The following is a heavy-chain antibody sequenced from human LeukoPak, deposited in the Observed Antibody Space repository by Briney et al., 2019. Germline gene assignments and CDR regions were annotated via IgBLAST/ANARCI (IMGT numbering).Heavy chain of an antibody. CDR2: IYYSGST. Sequence: PSETLSLTCTVSGGSISSSSYYWGWIRQPPGKGLEWIGSIYYSGSTYYNPSLKSRVTISVDTSKNQFSLKLSSVTAADTAVYYCARIGRGYDFWSGYSNFDYWGQGTLVTVSS. V-gene: IGHV4-39*01. J-gene: IGHJ4*02. CDR1: GGSISSSSYY. CDR3: ARIGRGYDFWSGYSNFDY. D-gene: IGHD3-3*01.